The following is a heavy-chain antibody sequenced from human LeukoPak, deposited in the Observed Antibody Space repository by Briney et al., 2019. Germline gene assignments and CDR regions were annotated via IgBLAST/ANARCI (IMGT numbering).Heavy chain of an antibody. CDR1: GGSISSYY. Sequence: SETLSLTCTVSGGSISSYYWSWIRQPPGKGLEWIGYIYYSGSTNYNPSLKSRVTISVDTSKNQFSLKLSSVTAADTAVYYCARDRITMVRGVIMEAPFYYYMDVWGKGTTVTVSS. CDR3: ARDRITMVRGVIMEAPFYYYMDV. D-gene: IGHD3-10*01. CDR2: IYYSGST. V-gene: IGHV4-59*12. J-gene: IGHJ6*03.